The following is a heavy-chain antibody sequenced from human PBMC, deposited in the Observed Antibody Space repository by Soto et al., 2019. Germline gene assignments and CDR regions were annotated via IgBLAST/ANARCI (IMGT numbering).Heavy chain of an antibody. CDR2: IYYSGST. J-gene: IGHJ6*03. CDR3: ARPHGYSYGLDYMDV. CDR1: GGSISSSSYY. D-gene: IGHD5-18*01. V-gene: IGHV4-39*01. Sequence: PSETLSLTCTVSGGSISSSSYYWGWIRQPPGEGLEWIGSIYYSGSTYYNPSLKSRVTISVDTSKNQFSLKLSSVTAADTAVYYCARPHGYSYGLDYMDVWGKGTTVTVSS.